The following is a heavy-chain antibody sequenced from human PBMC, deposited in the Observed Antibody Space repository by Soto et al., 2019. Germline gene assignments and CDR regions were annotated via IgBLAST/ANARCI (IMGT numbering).Heavy chain of an antibody. CDR3: ARDRDCSGGICYSDWFDP. Sequence: QVQLVESGGGVVQPGRYLRLSCAASGFTFSSYAMHWVRQAPGKGLEWVAVISYDGSNKYYADSVKGRFTISRDNSKNTLYLQMNSLRAEDTALYYCARDRDCSGGICYSDWFDPWGQGTLVTVSS. J-gene: IGHJ5*02. CDR1: GFTFSSYA. CDR2: ISYDGSNK. D-gene: IGHD2-15*01. V-gene: IGHV3-30-3*01.